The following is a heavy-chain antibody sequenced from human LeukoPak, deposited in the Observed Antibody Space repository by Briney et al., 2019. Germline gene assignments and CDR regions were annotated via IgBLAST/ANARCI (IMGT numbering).Heavy chain of an antibody. J-gene: IGHJ4*02. CDR1: GYTFTGYY. V-gene: IGHV1-2*02. CDR2: INPNSGGT. D-gene: IGHD6-13*01. Sequence: ASVKVSCKASGYTFTGYYMHWVRQAPGQGLEWMGWINPNSGGTNYAQKFQGRVTMTRDTSISTAYMELSRLRSDDTAVYYCAGRGLGIAWYFDYWGQGTLDTVSS. CDR3: AGRGLGIAWYFDY.